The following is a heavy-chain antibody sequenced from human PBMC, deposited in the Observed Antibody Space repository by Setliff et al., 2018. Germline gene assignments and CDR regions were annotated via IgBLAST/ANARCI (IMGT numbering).Heavy chain of an antibody. CDR1: GGSISSRTYY. D-gene: IGHD3-3*01. V-gene: IGHV4-61*09. J-gene: IGHJ6*03. Sequence: LSLTCNVSGGSISSRTYYWSWIRQPAGKGLEWIGHTYTSWSTNYNPSLKSRVTMSVDTTKNQFSLKLTSVTAADTAVYYCARVSGFLYVDVWGKGTTVTVSS. CDR3: ARVSGFLYVDV. CDR2: TYTSWST.